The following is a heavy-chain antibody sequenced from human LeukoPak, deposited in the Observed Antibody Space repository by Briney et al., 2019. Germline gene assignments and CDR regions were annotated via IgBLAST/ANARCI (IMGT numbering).Heavy chain of an antibody. CDR3: ARDSRTVYYYYGMDV. V-gene: IGHV3-21*01. Sequence: GGSLRLSCAASGFTFTSYTMNWVRQAPGKGLEWVSSISGSNSDISYADSVKGRFTISRDNAKSSLYLQMNSLRAEDTAVYYCARDSRTVYYYYGMDVWGQGTTVTVSS. CDR2: ISGSNSDI. J-gene: IGHJ6*02. CDR1: GFTFTSYT.